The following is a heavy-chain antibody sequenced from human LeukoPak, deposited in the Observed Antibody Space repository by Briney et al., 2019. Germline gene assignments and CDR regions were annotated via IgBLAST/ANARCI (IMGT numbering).Heavy chain of an antibody. CDR3: AKEAVKRYYFDY. Sequence: GGTLRLSCAASGFTFSSYGMSWVRQAPGKGLEWVSAISGSGGSTYYADSVKGRFTISRDNSKNTLYLQMDSLRAEDTAVYYCAKEAVKRYYFDYWGQGTLVTVSS. J-gene: IGHJ4*02. V-gene: IGHV3-23*01. CDR1: GFTFSSYG. CDR2: ISGSGGST. D-gene: IGHD4-17*01.